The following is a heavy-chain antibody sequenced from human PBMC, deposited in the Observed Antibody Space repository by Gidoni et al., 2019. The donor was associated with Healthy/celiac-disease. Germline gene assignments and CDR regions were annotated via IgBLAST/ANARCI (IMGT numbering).Heavy chain of an antibody. J-gene: IGHJ4*02. D-gene: IGHD5-12*01. CDR3: AHLGGYKGRGFLGY. Sequence: QITLKESGPTLVKPTQTLTLTCTFSGFSLSTSGVGVGWIRQPPGKALEWLALIYWDDDKRYSPSLTSRLTITKDTSKNQVVLTMTNMDPVDTATYYCAHLGGYKGRGFLGYWGQGTLVTVSS. CDR1: GFSLSTSGVG. CDR2: IYWDDDK. V-gene: IGHV2-5*02.